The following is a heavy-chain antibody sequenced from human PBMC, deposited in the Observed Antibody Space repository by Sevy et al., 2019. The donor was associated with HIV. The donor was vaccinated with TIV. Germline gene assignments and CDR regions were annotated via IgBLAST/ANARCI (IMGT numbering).Heavy chain of an antibody. J-gene: IGHJ3*02. CDR1: GGSISSADYY. D-gene: IGHD3-16*01. CDR2: VHYSGST. CDR3: ARGVGGSGVVITFGGVKYAFDI. Sequence: SETLSLTCTVSGGSISSADYYWSWVRQSPGRGLEWIGYVHYSGSTYYNPSLKSRLSLSVDTSKHQFSLKLSSVTAADTAVYYCARGVGGSGVVITFGGVKYAFDIWGQGTMVTVSS. V-gene: IGHV4-30-4*01.